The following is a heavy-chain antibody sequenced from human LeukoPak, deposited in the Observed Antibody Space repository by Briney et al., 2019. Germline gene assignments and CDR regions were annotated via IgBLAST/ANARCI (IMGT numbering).Heavy chain of an antibody. CDR2: INPNSGGT. D-gene: IGHD6-13*01. CDR1: GYTFTGYY. CDR3: ARTSGYGSSWHSY. J-gene: IGHJ4*02. V-gene: IGHV1-2*02. Sequence: GASVKVSCKASGYTFTGYYMHWVRQAPGQGLGWMGWINPNSGGTNYAQKLQGRVTMTTDTSTSTAYMELRNLTSDDTAMYYCARTSGYGSSWHSYWGQGTLVTVSS.